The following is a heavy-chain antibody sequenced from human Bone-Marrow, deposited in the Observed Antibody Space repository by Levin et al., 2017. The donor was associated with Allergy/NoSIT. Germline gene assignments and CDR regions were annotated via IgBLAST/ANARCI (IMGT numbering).Heavy chain of an antibody. CDR1: GATFSTNV. Sequence: SVKVSCKASGATFSTNVISWVRQAPGQGLEWMGGIIPIFDQAKYAQKFQGRVTITAHDSTNTAYMELSSLRSEDTAVYFCAREGRAGNFDHWGQGTLVTVSS. J-gene: IGHJ4*02. D-gene: IGHD1-1*01. CDR3: AREGRAGNFDH. CDR2: IIPIFDQA. V-gene: IGHV1-69*13.